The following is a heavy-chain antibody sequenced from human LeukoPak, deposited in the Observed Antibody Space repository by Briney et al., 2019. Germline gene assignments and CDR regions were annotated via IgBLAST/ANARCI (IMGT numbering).Heavy chain of an antibody. V-gene: IGHV4-34*01. D-gene: IGHD3-9*01. Sequence: SETLSLTCAVYGGSFSGYYWSWIRQPPGKGLEWIGEINHSGSTNYNPSLKSRVTISVDTSKNQFSLKLTSVTAADTAVYYCARGFDAHNAFDIWGQGTMVTVSS. CDR1: GGSFSGYY. J-gene: IGHJ3*02. CDR2: INHSGST. CDR3: ARGFDAHNAFDI.